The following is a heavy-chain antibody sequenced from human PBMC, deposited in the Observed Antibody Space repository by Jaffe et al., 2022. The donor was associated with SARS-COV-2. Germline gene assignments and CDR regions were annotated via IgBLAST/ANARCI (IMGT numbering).Heavy chain of an antibody. CDR2: ISGGGGGT. CDR3: AKAHSDNWNDGRWAFDI. CDR1: GFTFNTHL. J-gene: IGHJ3*02. D-gene: IGHD1-1*01. Sequence: EVQLAESGGGLVQPGGSLRLSCTASGFTFNTHLMGWVRQAPGKGLEWVSTISGGGGGTYYADSAKGRFTISRDNSNNTLYLQMNSLRAEDTAIYYCAKAHSDNWNDGRWAFDIWGQGTMVTVSS. V-gene: IGHV3-23*04.